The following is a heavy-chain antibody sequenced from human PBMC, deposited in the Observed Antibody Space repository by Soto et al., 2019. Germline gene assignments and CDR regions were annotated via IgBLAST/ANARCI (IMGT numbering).Heavy chain of an antibody. CDR3: ARGLGSAYCAEGDYFALEV. J-gene: IGHJ6*02. CDR1: GGSIYTNY. CDR2: ISPGGST. V-gene: IGHV4-4*08. Sequence: AETLSLTCNVSGGSIYTNYWNWIRQSPGKGLEWIAYISPGGSTYYNPSLKSRVTISADTSKKQVYLKLNTVSAEDTASYYCARGLGSAYCAEGDYFALEVWGQGTMVTVSS. D-gene: IGHD6-19*01.